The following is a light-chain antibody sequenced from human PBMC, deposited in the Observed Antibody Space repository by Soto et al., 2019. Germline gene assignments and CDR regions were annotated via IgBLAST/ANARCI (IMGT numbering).Light chain of an antibody. CDR3: QQSYSTPWT. J-gene: IGKJ1*01. V-gene: IGKV1-39*01. Sequence: DIQMTQSPSSLSASVGDRVTITCRASQSISSYLNWYQQKPGKAPKLLIYAASSLQSGVPSRFSGSGSGTAFTLTISSLQPEDFATYYCQQSYSTPWTFGQGTKVEIK. CDR1: QSISSY. CDR2: AAS.